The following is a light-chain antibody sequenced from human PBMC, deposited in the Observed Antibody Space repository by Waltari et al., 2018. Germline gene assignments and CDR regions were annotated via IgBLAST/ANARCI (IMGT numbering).Light chain of an antibody. J-gene: IGLJ3*02. V-gene: IGLV1-40*01. Sequence: QSVLTQPPSVSGAPGQRVTISCTGSGPNIGEGNAVHWYPQVPRTAPKRLIYGSTSRPLGVPDRFFGSTSGTSASLTITGLQVEDEGDYYCQSYDTSLSVVFGGGTKLTVL. CDR3: QSYDTSLSVV. CDR1: GPNIGEGNA. CDR2: GST.